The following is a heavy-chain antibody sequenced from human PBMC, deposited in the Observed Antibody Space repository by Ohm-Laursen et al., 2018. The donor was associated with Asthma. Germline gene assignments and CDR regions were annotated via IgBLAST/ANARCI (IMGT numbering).Heavy chain of an antibody. CDR2: INHSGST. CDR3: ARSRDSGSSNWFDP. CDR1: GGSISSYY. J-gene: IGHJ5*02. V-gene: IGHV4-34*09. D-gene: IGHD1-26*01. Sequence: SQTLSLTCTVSGGSISSYYWSWIRQPPGKGLEWIGEINHSGSTNYNPSLKSRVTISVDTSKNQFSPKLSSVTAADTAVYYCARSRDSGSSNWFDPWGQGTLVTVSS.